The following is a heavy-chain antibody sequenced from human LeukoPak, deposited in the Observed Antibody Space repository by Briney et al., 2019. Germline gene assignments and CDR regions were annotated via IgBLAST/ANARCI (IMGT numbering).Heavy chain of an antibody. V-gene: IGHV3-20*04. J-gene: IGHJ4*02. Sequence: GGSLRLSCAASGFTFSDYYMSWIRQAPGKGLEWVSGINWNGGSTGYADSVKGRFTISRDNAKNSLYLQMNSLRAEDTALYYCARGYVGSSGWYVYFDYWGQGTLVTVSS. CDR1: GFTFSDYY. D-gene: IGHD6-19*01. CDR2: INWNGGST. CDR3: ARGYVGSSGWYVYFDY.